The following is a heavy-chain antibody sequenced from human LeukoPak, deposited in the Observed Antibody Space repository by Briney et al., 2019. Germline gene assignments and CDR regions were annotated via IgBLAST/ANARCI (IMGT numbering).Heavy chain of an antibody. Sequence: SETLSLTCGVYGGPFSGYLWTWLRQPPGKGLEWIGEINHSGSTTYNPSLKSRATMSVDTSKNQFSLKLSSVTAADTAVYYCARGPRYFDVWGRDTLVTVSS. CDR3: ARGPRYFDV. J-gene: IGHJ2*01. CDR1: GGPFSGYL. CDR2: INHSGST. V-gene: IGHV4-34*01.